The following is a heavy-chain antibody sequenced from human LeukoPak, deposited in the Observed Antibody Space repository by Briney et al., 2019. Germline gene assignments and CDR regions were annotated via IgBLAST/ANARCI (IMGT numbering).Heavy chain of an antibody. CDR2: IRYDGSNK. Sequence: GGSLRLSCAASGFSFSSYGMNWVRQAPGKGLERVAFIRYDGSNKYYADSVKGRFTISRDSSQNTLYLQMSSLRAEDTAVYYCAKSGCTSTSCSHYFDYWGQGTLVTVSS. CDR3: AKSGCTSTSCSHYFDY. CDR1: GFSFSSYG. D-gene: IGHD2-2*01. J-gene: IGHJ4*02. V-gene: IGHV3-30*02.